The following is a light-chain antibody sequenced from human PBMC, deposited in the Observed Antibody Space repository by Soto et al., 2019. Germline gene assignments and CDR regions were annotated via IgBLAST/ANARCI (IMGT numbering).Light chain of an antibody. CDR2: DNN. J-gene: IGLJ1*01. V-gene: IGLV1-51*01. CDR1: SSNIGNFY. Sequence: QSALTQPPSVSAAPGQRVTISCSGSSSNIGNFYVSWYQQLPGTVPKLLIYDNNKRPSGIPDRFSGSKSGPSATLGITGLQTGDDADYYCGTWDSTLSGFVIGTGTKVTVL. CDR3: GTWDSTLSGFV.